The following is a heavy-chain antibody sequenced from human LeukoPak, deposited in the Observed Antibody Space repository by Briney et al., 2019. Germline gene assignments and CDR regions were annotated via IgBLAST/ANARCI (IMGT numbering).Heavy chain of an antibody. Sequence: SETLSLTCTVSGGSISSYYWSWIRQPPGKGLEWIGYMYYSGSTDYNPSLKSRVTLSVDTSNNHFSLNLYSVTAADTAVYYCASKSLTGRFNDYDVWSFDLWGRGTLVTVSS. CDR1: GGSISSYY. CDR2: MYYSGST. D-gene: IGHD5-12*01. V-gene: IGHV4-59*08. CDR3: ASKSLTGRFNDYDVWSFDL. J-gene: IGHJ2*01.